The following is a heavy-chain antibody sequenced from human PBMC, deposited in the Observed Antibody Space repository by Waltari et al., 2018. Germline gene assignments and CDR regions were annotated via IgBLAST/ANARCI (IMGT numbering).Heavy chain of an antibody. CDR2: IYYSGST. Sequence: QVQLQESGPGLVKPSETLSLNCTVSGGSISSNYWSWIRQPPGKGLEWIGYIYYSGSTNYNPSLKSRVTLSINTSKNQFSLKLTSVTAADTAVYYCASLGRYTWNYYAF. V-gene: IGHV4-59*01. CDR1: GGSISSNY. D-gene: IGHD1-7*01. CDR3: ASLGRYTWNYYAF. J-gene: IGHJ3*01.